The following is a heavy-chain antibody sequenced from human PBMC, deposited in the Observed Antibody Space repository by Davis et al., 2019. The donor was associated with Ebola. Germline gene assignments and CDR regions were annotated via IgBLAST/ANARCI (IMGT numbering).Heavy chain of an antibody. V-gene: IGHV5-51*01. CDR2: IYPGDSDT. CDR1: GYSFTTYW. Sequence: GESLKISCKGSGYSFTTYWIAWVRQTPAKGLEWMGIIYPGDSDTRYSPAFEGQVTISVDRSTNTAYLQWSSLKASDIAMYYCARRVVTAIWYFDLWGRGTLVTVSS. J-gene: IGHJ2*01. D-gene: IGHD2-21*02. CDR3: ARRVVTAIWYFDL.